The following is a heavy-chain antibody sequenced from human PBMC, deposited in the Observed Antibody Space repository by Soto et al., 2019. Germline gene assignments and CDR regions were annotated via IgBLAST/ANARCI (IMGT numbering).Heavy chain of an antibody. CDR1: GFSLSTNGVG. D-gene: IGHD4-17*01. Sequence: QITLKESGPTLVNPTQTLTLTCTFSGFSLSTNGVGVGWIRQPPGKALEWLALIYWDEDKRYSPSLKSRLTITKDSSKNQEVHTMTNMDPVDSATYYCAHRGYGDYGGVFDYWGQGTLVTVSS. J-gene: IGHJ4*02. V-gene: IGHV2-5*02. CDR2: IYWDEDK. CDR3: AHRGYGDYGGVFDY.